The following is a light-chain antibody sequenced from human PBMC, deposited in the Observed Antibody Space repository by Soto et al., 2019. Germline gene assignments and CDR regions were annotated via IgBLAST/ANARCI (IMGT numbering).Light chain of an antibody. Sequence: DLQLTQSPFSLSASVGDRVTITCRASQSISNYLNWYQHKPGKAPNLLIYDASSLQSGVPSRFSGSGSGTDFTLTISSLQPEDFATYYCQQSYSTLYTFGLGTKLAIK. CDR1: QSISNY. CDR2: DAS. V-gene: IGKV1-39*01. J-gene: IGKJ2*01. CDR3: QQSYSTLYT.